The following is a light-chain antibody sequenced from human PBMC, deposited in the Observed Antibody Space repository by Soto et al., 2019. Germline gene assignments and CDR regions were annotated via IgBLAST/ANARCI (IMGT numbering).Light chain of an antibody. J-gene: IGLJ2*01. CDR2: GNS. CDR3: QSYDSSLSGSK. Sequence: QSVLTQPPSVSGAPGQRVTISCTGSSSNIGAGYDVQWYQQLPGTAPKLLIYGNSNRPSGVPDRFSGSKSGTSASLVITGLQAEDEADYYCQSYDSSLSGSKFGGGTKLTVL. CDR1: SSNIGAGYD. V-gene: IGLV1-40*01.